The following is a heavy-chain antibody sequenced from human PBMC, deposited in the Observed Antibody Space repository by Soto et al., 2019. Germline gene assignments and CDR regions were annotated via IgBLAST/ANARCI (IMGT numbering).Heavy chain of an antibody. CDR1: GGTFSSYA. Sequence: QVQLVQSGAEVKERGSSVKVSCKASGGTFSSYAISWVRQAPGQGLEWMGGIIPIFGTANYAQKFQGRVTITAAASTTTAYMELSSLRSEDTAVYYCAQTLGLAVAERGRFDLWGRGTLVTVSS. J-gene: IGHJ2*01. D-gene: IGHD6-19*01. CDR2: IIPIFGTA. V-gene: IGHV1-69*12. CDR3: AQTLGLAVAERGRFDL.